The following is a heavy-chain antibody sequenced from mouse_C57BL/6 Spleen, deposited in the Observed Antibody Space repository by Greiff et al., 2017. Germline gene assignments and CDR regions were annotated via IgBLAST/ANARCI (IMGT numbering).Heavy chain of an antibody. D-gene: IGHD1-1*01. CDR2: IHPNSGST. CDR3: AHPCGSGYHYYAMDY. CDR1: GYTFTSYW. V-gene: IGHV1-64*01. Sequence: VQLQQPGAELVKPGASVKLSCKASGYTFTSYWMHWVKQRPGQGLEWIGMIHPNSGSTNYNEKFKSKATLTVDKSSSTAYMQLSSLTSEDSAVYYCAHPCGSGYHYYAMDYWGKGTSVTVSS. J-gene: IGHJ4*01.